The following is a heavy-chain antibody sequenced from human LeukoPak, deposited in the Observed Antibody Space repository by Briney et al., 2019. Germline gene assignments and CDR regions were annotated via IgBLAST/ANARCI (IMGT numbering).Heavy chain of an antibody. V-gene: IGHV3-23*01. CDR1: GFTFSSYA. Sequence: PGGSLRLSCAASGFTFSSYAMRWVRQAPGKGLEWVSGISGSGGDTYYADSVKGRLTISRDNSKNTLYLQMNSLRAEDSAVYHCAKVFRSGDLLVSDSWGQGTLVTVSS. J-gene: IGHJ4*02. CDR3: AKVFRSGDLLVSDS. CDR2: ISGSGGDT. D-gene: IGHD4-17*01.